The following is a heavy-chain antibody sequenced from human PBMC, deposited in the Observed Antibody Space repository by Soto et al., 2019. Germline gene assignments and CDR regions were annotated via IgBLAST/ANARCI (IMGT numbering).Heavy chain of an antibody. D-gene: IGHD7-27*01. CDR2: IYDGGTT. V-gene: IGHV4-30-4*01. CDR1: GGSSISAAYC. CDR3: ARGPSGDKIDY. J-gene: IGHJ4*02. Sequence: PLETHPHTSTVSGGSSISAAYCWSWIRQSPDKGLEWIGHIYDGGTTYSSSSLKGRVTISADTSETQFSLKLSSVSAADTAVYYCARGPSGDKIDYWGQGIQVTVSS.